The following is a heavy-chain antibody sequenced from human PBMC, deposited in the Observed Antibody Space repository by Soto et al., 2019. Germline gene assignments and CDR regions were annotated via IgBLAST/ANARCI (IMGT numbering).Heavy chain of an antibody. CDR2: IIPIFGTA. CDR3: ARDLAVTMVRGVMDYYGMDV. D-gene: IGHD3-10*01. J-gene: IGHJ6*02. CDR1: GGTFSSYA. V-gene: IGHV1-69*13. Sequence: SVKVSCKASGGTFSSYAISWVRQAPGQGLEWMGGIIPIFGTANYAQKFQGRVTITADESTSTAYMELSSLRSEDTAVYYCARDLAVTMVRGVMDYYGMDVWGQGTTVTVSS.